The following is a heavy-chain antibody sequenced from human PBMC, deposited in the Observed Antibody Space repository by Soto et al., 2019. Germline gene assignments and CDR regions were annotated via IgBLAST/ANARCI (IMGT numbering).Heavy chain of an antibody. Sequence: QVQLVQSGAEVKKPGASVKVSCKASGYTFTTYGISWVRQAPGQGLEWMGWISTYNGNTNYAQKLQGRVTMTTDTSTSTAYMELRSLRSDDTAVYYCAGDGGYCGGDCYLYYFDYWGQGTLVTVSS. D-gene: IGHD2-21*02. J-gene: IGHJ4*02. CDR3: AGDGGYCGGDCYLYYFDY. V-gene: IGHV1-18*01. CDR2: ISTYNGNT. CDR1: GYTFTTYG.